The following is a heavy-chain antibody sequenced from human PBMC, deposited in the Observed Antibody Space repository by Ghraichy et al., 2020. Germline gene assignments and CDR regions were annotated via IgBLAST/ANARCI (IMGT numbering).Heavy chain of an antibody. Sequence: GGSLRLSCAASGFTFSSYSMNWVRQAPGKGLEWVSSISSSSSYIYYADSVKGRFTISRDNAKNSLYLQMNSLRAEDTAVYYCARDCRFEVVTASIDYWGQGTLVTVSS. CDR1: GFTFSSYS. J-gene: IGHJ4*02. CDR3: ARDCRFEVVTASIDY. D-gene: IGHD2-21*02. V-gene: IGHV3-21*01. CDR2: ISSSSSYI.